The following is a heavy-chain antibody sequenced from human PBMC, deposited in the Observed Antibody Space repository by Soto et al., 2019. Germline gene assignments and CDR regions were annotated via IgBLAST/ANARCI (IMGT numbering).Heavy chain of an antibody. D-gene: IGHD2-15*01. CDR3: ARGANQVAAPFDY. J-gene: IGHJ4*02. V-gene: IGHV5-51*01. Sequence: VEALKISCKGSGYSFTSYWIGWVRQMPWKGLEWMWIIYPGDSDTRYSPSFQGQVTISADKSMSKAYLQWSSLKASDTAMYYCARGANQVAAPFDYWGQGTLVTVSS. CDR1: GYSFTSYW. CDR2: IYPGDSDT.